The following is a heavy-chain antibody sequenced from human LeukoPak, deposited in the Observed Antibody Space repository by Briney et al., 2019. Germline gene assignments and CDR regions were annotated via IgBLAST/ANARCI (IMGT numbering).Heavy chain of an antibody. Sequence: SGPTLVNPPPPPTLTFSFSGFSLNTRGLGGGWIRQPPVKALEWLAFIDWADEKRYRPSLKTRLTINKDSIKNQVVNTMTNMDHVDTATYYCAHRISRLLYGSGSFDYWGQGTLVTVSS. V-gene: IGHV2-5*02. CDR2: IDWADEK. CDR1: GFSLNTRGLG. D-gene: IGHD3-10*01. CDR3: AHRISRLLYGSGSFDY. J-gene: IGHJ4*02.